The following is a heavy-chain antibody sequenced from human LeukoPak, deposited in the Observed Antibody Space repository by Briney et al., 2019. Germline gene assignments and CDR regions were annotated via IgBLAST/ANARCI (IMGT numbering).Heavy chain of an antibody. V-gene: IGHV4-4*07. J-gene: IGHJ6*03. CDR1: GGSISSYY. CDR2: IYTTGST. Sequence: ETLSLTCTVSGGSISSYYWSWIRQPAGKGLEWLGRIYTTGSTNYNPSLKSRVTLSVDTSKNQFSLRLSSVTAADTAVYYCAREAYYYGSGSYYTTYSYYYMDVWGKGTTVTISS. CDR3: AREAYYYGSGSYYTTYSYYYMDV. D-gene: IGHD3-10*01.